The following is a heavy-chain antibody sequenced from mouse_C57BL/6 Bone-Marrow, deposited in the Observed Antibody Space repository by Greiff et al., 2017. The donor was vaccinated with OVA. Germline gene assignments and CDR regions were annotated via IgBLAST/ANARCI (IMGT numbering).Heavy chain of an antibody. CDR3: ARSRYYYGSSYYFGY. J-gene: IGHJ2*01. D-gene: IGHD1-1*01. V-gene: IGHV5-6*01. CDR1: GFTFSSYG. Sequence: EVKVVESGGDLVKPGGSLKLSCAASGFTFSSYGMSWVRQTPDKRLEWVATISSGGSYTYYPDSVKGRSTISRDNAKNTLYLQMSSLKSEDTAMYYCARSRYYYGSSYYFGYWGQGTTLTVSS. CDR2: ISSGGSYT.